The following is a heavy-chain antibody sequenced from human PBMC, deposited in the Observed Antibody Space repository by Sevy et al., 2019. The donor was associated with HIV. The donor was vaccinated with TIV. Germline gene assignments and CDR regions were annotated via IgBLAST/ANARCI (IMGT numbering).Heavy chain of an antibody. Sequence: GGSLRLSCAASGFTFSSYWMSWVRQAPGKGLEWVANIKQDGSEKYYVDSVKARFTISRDNAKNSLYLQMNSLRAEDTAVYYCARGGYGDYSYDYFDYWGQGTLVTVSS. CDR3: ARGGYGDYSYDYFDY. D-gene: IGHD4-17*01. V-gene: IGHV3-7*01. J-gene: IGHJ4*02. CDR1: GFTFSSYW. CDR2: IKQDGSEK.